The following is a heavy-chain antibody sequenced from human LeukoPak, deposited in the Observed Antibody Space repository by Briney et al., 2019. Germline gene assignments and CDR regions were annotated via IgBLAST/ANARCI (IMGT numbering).Heavy chain of an antibody. CDR3: ARDRAVAGPRVEYYFDY. Sequence: GGSLRLSCAASGFTFSSYGMHWVRQAPGKGLEWVAVIWYDGSNKYYADSVKGRLTISRDNSKNTLCLQMNSLRAEDTAVYYCARDRAVAGPRVEYYFDYWGQGTLVTVSS. J-gene: IGHJ4*02. CDR2: IWYDGSNK. CDR1: GFTFSSYG. D-gene: IGHD6-19*01. V-gene: IGHV3-33*01.